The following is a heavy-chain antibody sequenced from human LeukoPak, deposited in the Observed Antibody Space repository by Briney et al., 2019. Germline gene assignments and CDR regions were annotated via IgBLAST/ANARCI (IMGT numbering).Heavy chain of an antibody. CDR1: GFTFSSYS. CDR2: ISRSSSYI. J-gene: IGHJ4*02. V-gene: IGHV3-21*01. D-gene: IGHD4-17*01. CDR3: AKWSGDYPAYYLDY. Sequence: GGSLRLSCAASGFTFSSYSMNWVRQAPGKGLEWVSCISRSSSYIYYADSVKGRFTISRDTSKNTVHLQMNNLRAEDTAVYYCAKWSGDYPAYYLDYWGQGTLVTVSS.